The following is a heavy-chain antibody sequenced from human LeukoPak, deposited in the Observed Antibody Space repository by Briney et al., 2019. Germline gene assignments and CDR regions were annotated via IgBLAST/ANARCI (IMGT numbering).Heavy chain of an antibody. CDR2: INPNSGGT. D-gene: IGHD6-19*01. V-gene: IGHV1-2*02. J-gene: IGHJ6*03. Sequence: GASVKVSCKASGYTFTGYYMHWVRQAPGQGLGWMGWINPNSGGTNYAQKFQGRVTMTRDTSISTAYMELSRLRSDDTAVYYRARDRYSSGWYYYYYYYMDVWGKGTTVTVSS. CDR1: GYTFTGYY. CDR3: ARDRYSSGWYYYYYYYMDV.